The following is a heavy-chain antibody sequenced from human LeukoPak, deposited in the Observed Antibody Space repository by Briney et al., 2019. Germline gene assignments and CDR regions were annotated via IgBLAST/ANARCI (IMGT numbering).Heavy chain of an antibody. V-gene: IGHV3-7*05. CDR3: ARIRVDYGDYGMDV. D-gene: IGHD4-17*01. Sequence: QTGGSLRLSCASSGFTFSNYWMSWVRQAPGRGLEWVTNIKMDASEIYYVDSVKGRFTISRDNARNSLFLQMNSLRVEDTAVYYCARIRVDYGDYGMDVWGQGATVTVSS. CDR2: IKMDASEI. CDR1: GFTFSNYW. J-gene: IGHJ6*02.